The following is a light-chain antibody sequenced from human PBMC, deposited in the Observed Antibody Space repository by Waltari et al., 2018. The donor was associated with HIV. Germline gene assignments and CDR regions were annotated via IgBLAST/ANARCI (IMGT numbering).Light chain of an antibody. V-gene: IGLV1-40*01. CDR3: QSYDGSRGGYV. J-gene: IGLJ1*01. CDR2: GPT. Sequence: SVLTQPPSVSGAPGQRVTISCTGTISNIGAGYDVHWYQQLPGTAPKLLIYGPTMRPSGVPDRVSGSKSGTSASLAITGLQAEDEAYYYCQSYDGSRGGYVFGTGTAVTVL. CDR1: ISNIGAGYD.